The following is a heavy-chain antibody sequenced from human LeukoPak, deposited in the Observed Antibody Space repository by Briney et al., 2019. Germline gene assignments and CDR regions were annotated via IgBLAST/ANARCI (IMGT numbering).Heavy chain of an antibody. CDR2: IYYSGST. V-gene: IGHV4-59*12. D-gene: IGHD4-23*01. CDR3: ARRRRDYGGKYFDY. CDR1: GGSISSYY. Sequence: SETLSLTCTVAGGSISSYYWSWIRQPPGKGLEWIGYIYYSGSTNYNPSLKSRVTISVDTSKNQFSLKLSSVTAADTAVYYCARRRRDYGGKYFDYWGQGTLVTVSS. J-gene: IGHJ4*02.